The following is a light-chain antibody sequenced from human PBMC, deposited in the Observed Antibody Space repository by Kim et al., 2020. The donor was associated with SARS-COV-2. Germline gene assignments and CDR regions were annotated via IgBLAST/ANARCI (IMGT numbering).Light chain of an antibody. CDR2: LAS. CDR1: QRISTD. Sequence: SASVGDRVTLTGRASQRISTDLNWYQQKVGQAPKLLISLASRLQRGVPSRFSGSGSGAEFTLTISSLQPEDFATYYCQQSYVTPLTFGGGTKLEI. V-gene: IGKV1-39*01. CDR3: QQSYVTPLT. J-gene: IGKJ4*01.